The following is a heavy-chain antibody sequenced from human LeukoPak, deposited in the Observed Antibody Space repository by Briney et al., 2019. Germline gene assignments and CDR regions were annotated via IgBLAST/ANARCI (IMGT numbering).Heavy chain of an antibody. CDR1: GGSISSSPYY. Sequence: SETLSLTCTVSGGSISSSPYYWGWIRQPPGNGLEWIGSIYYSWTTHYNPSLESRVTISVDTSKNQFSLKLTSVTASDTAIYYCAKGGGGFSYYNWFDPWGQGTLVTVSS. V-gene: IGHV4-39*07. J-gene: IGHJ5*02. CDR3: AKGGGGFSYYNWFDP. CDR2: IYYSWTT. D-gene: IGHD5-18*01.